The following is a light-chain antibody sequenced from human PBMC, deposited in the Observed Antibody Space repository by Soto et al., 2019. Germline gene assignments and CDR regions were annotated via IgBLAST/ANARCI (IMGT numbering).Light chain of an antibody. J-gene: IGKJ1*01. CDR3: QKYKSAPRT. CDR1: QGISNY. V-gene: IGKV1-27*01. CDR2: AAS. Sequence: DIQMTQSPSSLSASVGDRVTITCRASQGISNYLAWYQQKPGKVPKLLIYAASTLQSGFPSRFSGSGYGTYFPLXXSSLQPEDVATYYXQKYKSAPRTFGQGTKVEIK.